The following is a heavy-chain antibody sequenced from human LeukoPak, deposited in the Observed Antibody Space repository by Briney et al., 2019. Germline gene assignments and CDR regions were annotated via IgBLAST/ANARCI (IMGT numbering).Heavy chain of an antibody. CDR2: INWNGGTT. J-gene: IGHJ4*02. V-gene: IGHV3-20*04. CDR1: GFTFDDHG. Sequence: GGSLRLSCAASGFTFDDHGMNWVRQAPGKGLEWVSGINWNGGTTGYGDSVKGRFTISRDNAKNSLYLQMNSLRAEDTAVYYCAKGGQQLGYFDYWGQGTLVTVSS. D-gene: IGHD6-13*01. CDR3: AKGGQQLGYFDY.